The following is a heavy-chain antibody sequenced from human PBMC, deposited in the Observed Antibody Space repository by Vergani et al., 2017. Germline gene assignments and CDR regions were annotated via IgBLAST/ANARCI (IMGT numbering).Heavy chain of an antibody. CDR1: GFTFSSYW. CDR3: AVDRDGVIWFGELLIGDY. Sequence: EVQLVESGGGLVQPGGSLRLSCAASGFTFSSYWMSWVRQAPGKGLEWVANIKQDGSEKYYVDSVKGRFTISRDNAKNSLYMKMNSLRAEDTAVYYCAVDRDGVIWFGELLIGDYWGQGTLVTVSS. D-gene: IGHD3-10*01. V-gene: IGHV3-7*03. J-gene: IGHJ4*02. CDR2: IKQDGSEK.